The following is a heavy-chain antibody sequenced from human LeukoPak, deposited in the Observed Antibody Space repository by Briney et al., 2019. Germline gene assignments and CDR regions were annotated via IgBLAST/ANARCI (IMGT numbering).Heavy chain of an antibody. CDR3: ARGEYYYGMDV. V-gene: IGHV3-53*01. CDR1: GFTVSSNY. J-gene: IGHJ6*02. CDR2: IYSGGST. Sequence: PGGSLRLSCAASGFTVSSNYMSWVRQAPGKGLEWVSVIYSGGSTYYADSAKGRFTISRDNSKNTLYLQMNSLRAEDTAVYYCARGEYYYGMDVWGQGTTVTVSS.